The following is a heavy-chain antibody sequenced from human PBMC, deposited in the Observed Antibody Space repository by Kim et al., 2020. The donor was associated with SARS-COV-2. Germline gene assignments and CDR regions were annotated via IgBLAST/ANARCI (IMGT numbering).Heavy chain of an antibody. CDR2: ISSGSEIM. D-gene: IGHD2-2*01. V-gene: IGHV3-21*06. Sequence: GGSLRLSCVASGFSLSDYSMNWVRQAPGKGLEWVSSISSGSEIMYYASSVKGRFTISRDNAKNGLYLQMNSLRAEDTAVYYCARDVVPAAIDGLDVWGPG. CDR3: ARDVVPAAIDGLDV. CDR1: GFSLSDYS. J-gene: IGHJ6*02.